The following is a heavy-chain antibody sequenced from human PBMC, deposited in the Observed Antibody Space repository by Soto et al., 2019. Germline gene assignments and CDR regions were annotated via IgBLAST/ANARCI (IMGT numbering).Heavy chain of an antibody. CDR3: ARSRSGAVADSFDF. CDR1: RFTFRSYA. D-gene: IGHD3-10*01. J-gene: IGHJ4*02. CDR2: ISRDGSNK. Sequence: ESGGGVVQPGRSLRLSCAASRFTFRSYAIHWVRQAPGKGLEWVAVISRDGSNKYYVDSVKGRFTISRDNSKDTVYLQMNSLRDEDSAMSYCARSRSGAVADSFDFWGQGTLVTVSS. V-gene: IGHV3-30*04.